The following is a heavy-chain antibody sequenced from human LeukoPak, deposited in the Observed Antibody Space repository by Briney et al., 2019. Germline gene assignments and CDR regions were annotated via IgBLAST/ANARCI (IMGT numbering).Heavy chain of an antibody. CDR3: ASTKPNCSGGSCYSDGHYYYYGMDV. V-gene: IGHV4-59*08. CDR2: IYYSGST. D-gene: IGHD2-15*01. Sequence: SETLSLTCTVSGGSISSYYWSWIRQPPGKGLEWIGYIYYSGSTNYNPSLKSRVTISVDTSKNQFSLELSSVTAADTAVYYCASTKPNCSGGSCYSDGHYYYYGMDVWGQGTTVTVS. CDR1: GGSISSYY. J-gene: IGHJ6*02.